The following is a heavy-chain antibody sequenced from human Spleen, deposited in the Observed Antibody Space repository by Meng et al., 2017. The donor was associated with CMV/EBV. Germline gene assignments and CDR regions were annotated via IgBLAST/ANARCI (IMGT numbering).Heavy chain of an antibody. Sequence: GGSLRLSCAASGFTFDDHAMHWVRQAPGKGLEWVSSINWNSVTIAYGDSVKGRFTISRDNAKNSLYLQMNSLRVEDTALYCCAKDNSALSTYGSGTSYFASWGQGTLVTVSS. D-gene: IGHD3-10*01. J-gene: IGHJ4*02. CDR2: INWNSVTI. V-gene: IGHV3-9*01. CDR1: GFTFDDHA. CDR3: AKDNSALSTYGSGTSYFAS.